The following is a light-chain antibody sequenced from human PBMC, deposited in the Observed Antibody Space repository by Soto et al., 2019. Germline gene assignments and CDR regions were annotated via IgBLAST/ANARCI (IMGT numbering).Light chain of an antibody. CDR2: DVR. Sequence: QSALTQPASVSGSPRQSITISCTGARSDVGGYNYVSWYQHHPGKAPKLMIYDVRNRPSGVSNRFSGSKSGNTASLTISGLQAEDEADYYCSSYTSSSTVVFGGGTKLTVL. CDR1: RSDVGGYNY. V-gene: IGLV2-14*03. J-gene: IGLJ2*01. CDR3: SSYTSSSTVV.